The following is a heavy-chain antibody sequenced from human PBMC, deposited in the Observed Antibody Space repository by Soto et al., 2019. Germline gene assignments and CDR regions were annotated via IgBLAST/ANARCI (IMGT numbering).Heavy chain of an antibody. CDR3: ARHSEDYYGSGSYSPYYYGMDV. J-gene: IGHJ6*02. CDR1: GFTVSSNY. CDR2: IYSGGST. V-gene: IGHV3-53*04. Sequence: EVQLVESGGGLVQPGGSLRLSCAASGFTVSSNYMSWVRQAPGKGLEWVSVIYSGGSTYYADSVKGRFTISRHNSKNTXYXQXXSLRAEDTAVYYCARHSEDYYGSGSYSPYYYGMDVWGQGTTVTVSS. D-gene: IGHD3-10*01.